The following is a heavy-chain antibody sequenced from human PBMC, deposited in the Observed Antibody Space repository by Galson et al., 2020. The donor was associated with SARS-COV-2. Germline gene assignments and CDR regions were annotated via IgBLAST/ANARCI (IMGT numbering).Heavy chain of an antibody. Sequence: SETLSLTCTVSGGSISSYYWSWIRQPPGKGLEWIGYIYYSGSTNYNPSLKSRVTISVDTSKNQFSLKLSSVTAADTAVYYCARVIFDYYGSGSYPITEYYFDYWGQGTLVTVSS. V-gene: IGHV4-59*13. CDR2: IYYSGST. CDR1: GGSISSYY. J-gene: IGHJ4*02. D-gene: IGHD3-10*01. CDR3: ARVIFDYYGSGSYPITEYYFDY.